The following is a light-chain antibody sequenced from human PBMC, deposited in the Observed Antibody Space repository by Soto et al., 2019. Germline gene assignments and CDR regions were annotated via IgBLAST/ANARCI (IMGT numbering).Light chain of an antibody. Sequence: EIVMTQSLATLSVTPGQRATLSCRASQSLANSFIAWYQQKPGQAPRLLIYDASTRATDLPARFNGSGSGTEFTLTISSLQSEDFAVYYCQQYKNWLRTFGHVTKVDIK. CDR3: QQYKNWLRT. CDR2: DAS. V-gene: IGKV3-15*01. CDR1: QSLANSF. J-gene: IGKJ1*01.